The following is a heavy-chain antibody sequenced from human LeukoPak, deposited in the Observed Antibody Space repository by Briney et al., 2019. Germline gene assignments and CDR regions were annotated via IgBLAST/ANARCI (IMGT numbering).Heavy chain of an antibody. CDR3: ARGGSSGRTGDY. CDR2: IYSSGFN. J-gene: IGHJ4*02. D-gene: IGHD1-1*01. CDR1: GGSISRYW. V-gene: IGHV4-4*07. Sequence: SETLSLTCTVSGGSISRYWWGWIRQPAGKGLEWIGHIYSSGFNNYNPSLKSRVTMSVDTSKNQFSLNLSSVTAADTAVYYCARGGSSGRTGDYWGQGTLVTVTS.